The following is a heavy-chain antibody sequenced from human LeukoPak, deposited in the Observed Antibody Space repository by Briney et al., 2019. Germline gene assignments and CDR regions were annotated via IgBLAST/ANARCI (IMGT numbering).Heavy chain of an antibody. CDR3: ARGQYERPSDY. Sequence: GGSLRLSCTVSGFTFGDFAMSWFRQAPGKGLEWVGFIRSKAYGGTIEYAASVKGRFIISRDDSKSIVYPQMNSLKTEDTAVYYCARGQYERPSDYWGQGTLVTVSS. J-gene: IGHJ4*02. V-gene: IGHV3-49*03. CDR2: IRSKAYGGTI. D-gene: IGHD2-2*01. CDR1: GFTFGDFA.